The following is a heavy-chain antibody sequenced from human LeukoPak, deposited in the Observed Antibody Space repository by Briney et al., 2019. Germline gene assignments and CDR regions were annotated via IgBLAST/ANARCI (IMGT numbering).Heavy chain of an antibody. CDR1: GGSISSGGYY. Sequence: SETLSLTCTVSGGSISSGGYYWSWIRQHPGKGPEWIGYIYYSGSTYYNPSLKSRVTISVDTSKNQFSLKLSSVTAADTAVYYCARDIPRDGYNIGDAFDIWGQGTMVTVSS. V-gene: IGHV4-31*03. J-gene: IGHJ3*02. D-gene: IGHD5-24*01. CDR2: IYYSGST. CDR3: ARDIPRDGYNIGDAFDI.